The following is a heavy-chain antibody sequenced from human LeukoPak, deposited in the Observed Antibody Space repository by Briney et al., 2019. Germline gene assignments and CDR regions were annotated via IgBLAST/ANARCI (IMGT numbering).Heavy chain of an antibody. J-gene: IGHJ5*02. CDR2: ISYTGSN. CDR1: GGSISPYF. Sequence: SETLSLTCTVSGGSISPYFWSWMRQTPGKGLEWIGYISYTGSNNHNPALKSRVTISVDTSKNPLSLQLTSVTAADTAVYYCARDDYRGVTNFDPWGQGTLVTVSS. D-gene: IGHD3-10*01. CDR3: ARDDYRGVTNFDP. V-gene: IGHV4-59*01.